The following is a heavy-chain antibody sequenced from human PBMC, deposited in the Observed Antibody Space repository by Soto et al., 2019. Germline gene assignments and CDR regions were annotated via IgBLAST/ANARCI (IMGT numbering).Heavy chain of an antibody. CDR1: GGSISSGDYY. V-gene: IGHV4-30-4*01. CDR3: ARAVGWLYYFDY. CDR2: IYYSGST. D-gene: IGHD6-19*01. Sequence: TLSLTCTVSGGSISSGDYYWSWIRQPPGKGLEWIGYIYYSGSTYYNPSLKSRVTISVDTSKNQFSLKLSSVTAADTAVYYCARAVGWLYYFDYWGQGTLVTVSS. J-gene: IGHJ4*02.